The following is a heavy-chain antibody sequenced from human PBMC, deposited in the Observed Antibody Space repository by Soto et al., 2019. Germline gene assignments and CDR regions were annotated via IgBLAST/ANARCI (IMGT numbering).Heavy chain of an antibody. J-gene: IGHJ6*02. Sequence: PSETLSLTCAVYGGSFSGYYWSWIRQPPGKGLGWIGEINHSGSTNYNPTLKSRVTISVDTSKNQYSLKLSSVTAADTAVYYCARGLGSLTGTTLDYYGMDVWGQGTTVTVSS. CDR2: INHSGST. D-gene: IGHD1-20*01. CDR3: ARGLGSLTGTTLDYYGMDV. V-gene: IGHV4-34*01. CDR1: GGSFSGYY.